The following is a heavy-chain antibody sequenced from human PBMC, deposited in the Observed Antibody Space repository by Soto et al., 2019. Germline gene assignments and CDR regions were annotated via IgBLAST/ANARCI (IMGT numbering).Heavy chain of an antibody. CDR2: ISSSSSYI. CDR3: ARDGTIYIPGYYYYGADV. V-gene: IGHV3-21*01. CDR1: GFTFSSYS. D-gene: IGHD3-3*01. J-gene: IGHJ6*02. Sequence: GGSLRLSCAASGFTFSSYSMNWVRQAPGKGLEWVSSISSSSSYIYYADSVKGRFTISRDNAKNSLYLQMNSLRAEDTAVYYCARDGTIYIPGYYYYGADVWGQGTTVTVSS.